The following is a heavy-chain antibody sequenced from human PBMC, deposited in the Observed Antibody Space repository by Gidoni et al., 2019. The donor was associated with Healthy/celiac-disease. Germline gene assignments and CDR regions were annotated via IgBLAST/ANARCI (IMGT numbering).Heavy chain of an antibody. J-gene: IGHJ6*02. V-gene: IGHV2-26*01. CDR2: IFSNDEK. CDR3: ARIAAKYYDFWSGYSYGMDV. CDR1: GFSLSNARMG. D-gene: IGHD3-3*01. Sequence: QVTLKESGPVLVKPTETLTLTCTVPGFSLSNARMGVSWIRQPPGKALEWLAHIFSNDEKSYSTSLKSRLTISKDTSKSQVVLTMTNMDPVDTATYYCARIAAKYYDFWSGYSYGMDVWGQGTTVTVSS.